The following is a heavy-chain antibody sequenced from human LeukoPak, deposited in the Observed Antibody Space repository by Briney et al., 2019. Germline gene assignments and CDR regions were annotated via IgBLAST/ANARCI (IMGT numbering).Heavy chain of an antibody. J-gene: IGHJ4*02. CDR3: ARDSNTPGVAYFDY. V-gene: IGHV4-59*01. CDR1: GGSISSYY. D-gene: IGHD3-10*01. Sequence: SETLSLTCTVSGGSISSYYWSWIRQPPGKGPEWIGYIYYTGSTKYNPSLKSRVTISVDTSKNQFSLRLSSVTAADTAVYYCARDSNTPGVAYFDYWGQGTLVTVSS. CDR2: IYYTGST.